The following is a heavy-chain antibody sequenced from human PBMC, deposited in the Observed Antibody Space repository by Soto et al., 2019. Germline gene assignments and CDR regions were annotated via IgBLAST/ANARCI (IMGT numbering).Heavy chain of an antibody. D-gene: IGHD5-18*01. Sequence: ASVKVSCKASGYTFPSYGISWVRQAPGQGLEWMGWISAYNGNTNYAQKLQGRVTMTTDTSTSTAYMELRSLRSDDTAVYYCAGDLEGGYIYGFNYYYGMDVWGQGTSVTVSS. CDR2: ISAYNGNT. J-gene: IGHJ6*02. CDR3: AGDLEGGYIYGFNYYYGMDV. V-gene: IGHV1-18*04. CDR1: GYTFPSYG.